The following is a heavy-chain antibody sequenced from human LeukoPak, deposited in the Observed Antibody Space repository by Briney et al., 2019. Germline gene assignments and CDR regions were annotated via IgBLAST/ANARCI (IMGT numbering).Heavy chain of an antibody. CDR1: GGSISSGSYY. CDR3: AREGHCSSTSCYVGLVDY. CDR2: IYYSGST. J-gene: IGHJ4*02. D-gene: IGHD2-2*01. V-gene: IGHV4-31*03. Sequence: ASQTLSLTCTVSGGSISSGSYYWSWIRQHPGKGLEWIGYIYYSGSTYYNPSLKSRVTISVDTSKNQFSLKLSSVTAADTAVYYCAREGHCSSTSCYVGLVDYWGQGTLVTVSS.